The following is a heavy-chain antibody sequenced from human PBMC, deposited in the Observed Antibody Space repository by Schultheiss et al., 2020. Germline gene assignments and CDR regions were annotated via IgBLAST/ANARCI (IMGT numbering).Heavy chain of an antibody. J-gene: IGHJ4*02. CDR1: GFTFSSYG. V-gene: IGHV3-30*18. CDR2: ISYDGSNK. D-gene: IGHD3-22*01. CDR3: AKDSLRYYYDSSGYTYYFDY. Sequence: GGSLRLSCAASGFTFSSYGMHWVRQAPGKGLEWVAVISYDGSNKYYADSVKGRFTISRDNSKNTLYLQMNSLRAEDTAVYYCAKDSLRYYYDSSGYTYYFDYWGQGTLVTGSS.